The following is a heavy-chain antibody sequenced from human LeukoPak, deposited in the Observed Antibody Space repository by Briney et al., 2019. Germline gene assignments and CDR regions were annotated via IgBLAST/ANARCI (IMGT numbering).Heavy chain of an antibody. D-gene: IGHD2-15*01. Sequence: SETLSLTCTVSGGSISSSSYYWGWIRQPPGKGLEWIGSIYYSGSTYYNPSLKSRVTISVDTSKNQFSLKLSSVTAADTAVYYCARRSPRGGFDPWGQGTLVTVSS. CDR1: GGSISSSSYY. CDR2: IYYSGST. J-gene: IGHJ5*02. CDR3: ARRSPRGGFDP. V-gene: IGHV4-39*01.